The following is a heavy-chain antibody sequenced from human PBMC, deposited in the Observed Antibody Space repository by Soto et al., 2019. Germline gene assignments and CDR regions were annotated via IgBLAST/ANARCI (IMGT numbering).Heavy chain of an antibody. CDR2: IYYSGST. V-gene: IGHV4-31*03. J-gene: IGHJ6*02. Sequence: QVQLQESGPGLVKPSQTLSLTCTVSGGSISSGGYYWSWIRQHPGKGLEWIGYIYYSGSTYYNPSLPRRFTISVATPKHLSSLKLSSVTAADPAVYYCARDFTDISGPTLGMRVWGQGTTVTVSS. CDR1: GGSISSGGYY. D-gene: IGHD6-19*01. CDR3: ARDFTDISGPTLGMRV.